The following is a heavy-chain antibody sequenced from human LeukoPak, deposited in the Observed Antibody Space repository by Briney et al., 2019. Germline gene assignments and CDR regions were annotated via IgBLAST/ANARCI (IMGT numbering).Heavy chain of an antibody. J-gene: IGHJ4*02. CDR2: IYPGDSDT. CDR3: ARHPFD. Sequence: GETLRISCKASGYRFTSDWIAWVRQMPGKGLEWMGIIYPGDSDTRYSPSFQGQVTISADKSISTAYLQWSSLKASDTAIYYCARHPFDWGQGTLVTVSS. CDR1: GYRFTSDW. V-gene: IGHV5-51*01.